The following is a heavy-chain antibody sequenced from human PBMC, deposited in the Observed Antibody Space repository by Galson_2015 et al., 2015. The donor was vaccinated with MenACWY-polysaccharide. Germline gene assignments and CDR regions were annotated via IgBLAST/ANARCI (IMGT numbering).Heavy chain of an antibody. CDR1: GFTFSISG. V-gene: IGHV3-64D*08. Sequence: FLRLSCAVSGFTFSISGMYWVRQAPGQGLEFVSTIAGSGGGISYADSVKGRFTISRDNSRNTLFLQMTSLRVEDTAVYYCVKEFGRQVFGPAHWGQGTLVTVSS. D-gene: IGHD2-21*01. CDR2: IAGSGGGI. CDR3: VKEFGRQVFGPAH. J-gene: IGHJ4*02.